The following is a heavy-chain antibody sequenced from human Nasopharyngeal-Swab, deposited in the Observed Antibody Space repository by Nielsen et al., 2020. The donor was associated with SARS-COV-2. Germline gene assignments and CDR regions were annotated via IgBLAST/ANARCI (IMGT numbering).Heavy chain of an antibody. Sequence: GESLKISCAASGFTFSSYWMSWVRQAPGKGLEWVANIKQDGSEKYYVDSVKGRFTISRDNAKNTLYLQMNSLRAEDTAVYYCTTPDLIVVVPADTYGMDVWGQGTTVTVSS. V-gene: IGHV3-7*03. J-gene: IGHJ6*02. CDR2: IKQDGSEK. D-gene: IGHD2-2*01. CDR1: GFTFSSYW. CDR3: TTPDLIVVVPADTYGMDV.